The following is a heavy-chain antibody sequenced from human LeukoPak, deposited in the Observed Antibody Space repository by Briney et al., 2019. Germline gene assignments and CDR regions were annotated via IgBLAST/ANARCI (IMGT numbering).Heavy chain of an antibody. CDR2: MNPNSGNT. J-gene: IGHJ6*02. Sequence: ASVKVSCKASGYTFTSYDINWVRQATGQGLEWMGWMNPNSGNTGYAQKFQGRVTMTRNTSISTAYMELSSLRSEDTAVYYCARDHPPPGYSGSWSYYYYYGMDVWGQGTTVTVSS. CDR3: ARDHPPPGYSGSWSYYYYYGMDV. D-gene: IGHD6-13*01. CDR1: GYTFTSYD. V-gene: IGHV1-8*01.